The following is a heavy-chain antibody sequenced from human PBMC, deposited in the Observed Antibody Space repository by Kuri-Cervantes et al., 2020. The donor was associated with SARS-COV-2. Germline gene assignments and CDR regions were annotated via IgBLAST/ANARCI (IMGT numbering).Heavy chain of an antibody. J-gene: IGHJ1*01. CDR3: ARVGVSVYFQH. Sequence: GESLKISCVASGFTFDGFGIHWVRQAPGKGLEWVSYISSSSSTIYYADSVKGRFTISRDNAKNSLYLQMNSVRAEDTAVYYCARVGVSVYFQHWGQGTLVTVSS. CDR1: GFTFDGFG. V-gene: IGHV3-48*01. CDR2: ISSSSSTI. D-gene: IGHD3-16*01.